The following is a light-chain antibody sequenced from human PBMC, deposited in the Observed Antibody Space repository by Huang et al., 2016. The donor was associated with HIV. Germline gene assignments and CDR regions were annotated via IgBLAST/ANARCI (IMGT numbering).Light chain of an antibody. J-gene: IGKJ4*01. CDR1: QSVGNY. CDR3: QQRSSGVT. CDR2: DTS. V-gene: IGKV3-11*01. Sequence: IVLTQSPATLSWYPGGRVTLSCRASQSVGNYIAWYQQHPGQSPKLLIYDTSNRATGTPGRFSGSGSGTDFTLTISSLQSEDFAVYYCQQRSSGVTFGGGTKVQVK.